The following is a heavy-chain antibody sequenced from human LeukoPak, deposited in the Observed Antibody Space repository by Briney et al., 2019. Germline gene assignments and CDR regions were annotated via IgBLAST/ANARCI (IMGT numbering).Heavy chain of an antibody. Sequence: ASVKVSCKASGYTFTDFTIHWVRQAPGQRLEWMGWIHAGNGNTKYSQNLQGRVTITRDTSAITATSAITAYMEMSSLRSEDTAVYYCAIVRGWGPFDYWGQGTLVTVSS. V-gene: IGHV1-3*01. CDR2: IHAGNGNT. CDR1: GYTFTDFT. J-gene: IGHJ4*02. D-gene: IGHD5-12*01. CDR3: AIVRGWGPFDY.